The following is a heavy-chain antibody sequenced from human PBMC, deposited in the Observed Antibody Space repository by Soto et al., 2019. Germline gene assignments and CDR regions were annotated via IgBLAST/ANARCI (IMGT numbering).Heavy chain of an antibody. J-gene: IGHJ4*02. CDR3: AKSSPPREYGIVTGYYSDY. Sequence: EVQLVESGGGLVQPGGSLRLSCAASGFTFSSYSMNWVRQAPGKGLEWVSSISSSSSYIYYADSVKGRFTISRDNAKNSLYLQMKSLRDEDTAVYYCAKSSPPREYGIVTGYYSDYWGQGTLVTVS. CDR1: GFTFSSYS. CDR2: ISSSSSYI. D-gene: IGHD3-9*01. V-gene: IGHV3-21*01.